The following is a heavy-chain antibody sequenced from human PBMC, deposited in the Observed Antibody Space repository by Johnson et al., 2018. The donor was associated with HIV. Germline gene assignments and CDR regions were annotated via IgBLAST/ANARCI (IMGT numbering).Heavy chain of an antibody. V-gene: IGHV3-30-3*02. CDR2: ISYDGSNK. D-gene: IGHD3-16*01. CDR3: AKPPSMGADAFDI. CDR1: GFTFSSYA. Sequence: QMQLVESGGGVVQPGRSLRLSCAASGFTFSSYAMHWVRQAPGKGLEWVAVISYDGSNKYYADSVKGRFTISRDNSKNALYLQMNSLRSEDTAVYYCAKPPSMGADAFDIWGQGTMVTVSS. J-gene: IGHJ3*02.